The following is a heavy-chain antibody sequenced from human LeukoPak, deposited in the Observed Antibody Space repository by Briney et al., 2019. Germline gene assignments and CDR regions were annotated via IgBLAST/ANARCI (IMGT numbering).Heavy chain of an antibody. CDR2: IYHSGST. V-gene: IGHV4-61*01. CDR1: MDSVSNVRSS. Sequence: SETLSLTCTVYMDSVSNVRSSGSWIRQPPGKGLEWIGYIYHSGSTSYNPSLKSRVTISIDTSRNQFSLTLSSVTAADTAIYYCARDLAAGSLDFWGQGILVTVSS. CDR3: ARDLAAGSLDF. J-gene: IGHJ4*02. D-gene: IGHD6-13*01.